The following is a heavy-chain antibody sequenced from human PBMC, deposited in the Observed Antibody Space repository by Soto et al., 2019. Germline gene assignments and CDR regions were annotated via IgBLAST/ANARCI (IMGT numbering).Heavy chain of an antibody. V-gene: IGHV3-7*01. D-gene: IGHD2-21*02. CDR1: GFTFGSYW. CDR2: IKLDGSAT. J-gene: IGHJ4*02. Sequence: GGSLRLSCAVSGFTFGSYWMNWVRLIPGKGLEWVAYIKLDGSATYYVDSVKGRFTISRDNAKNSLYLQVNSLRVEDTSVYYCARAGYCGPGCYYYFDYWGQGTLVTVSS. CDR3: ARAGYCGPGCYYYFDY.